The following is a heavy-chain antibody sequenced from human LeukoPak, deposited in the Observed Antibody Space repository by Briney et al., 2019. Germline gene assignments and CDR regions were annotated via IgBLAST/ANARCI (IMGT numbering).Heavy chain of an antibody. Sequence: GGSLRLSCAASGFTFSSYAMNWVRQAPGKGLEWVSAISGSGGSTYYADSVKGRFTISRDNSKNTLYVQMNSLRAADTAVYYCAKGYSSSSYYYYYGMDVWGQGTTVTVSS. V-gene: IGHV3-23*01. D-gene: IGHD6-19*01. CDR1: GFTFSSYA. CDR2: ISGSGGST. CDR3: AKGYSSSSYYYYYGMDV. J-gene: IGHJ6*02.